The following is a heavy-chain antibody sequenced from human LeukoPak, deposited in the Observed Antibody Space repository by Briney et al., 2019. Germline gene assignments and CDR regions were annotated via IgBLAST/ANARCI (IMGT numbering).Heavy chain of an antibody. CDR3: ARGGYYDSSGYYYPPRPFDY. CDR2: INHSGST. CDR1: GGSFSGYY. Sequence: SETLFLTCAVYGGSFSGYYWSWICQPPGKGLEWIGEINHSGSTNYNPSLKSRVTISVDTSKNQFSLKLSSVTAADTTVYYCARGGYYDSSGYYYPPRPFDYWGQGTLVTVSS. V-gene: IGHV4-34*01. J-gene: IGHJ4*02. D-gene: IGHD3-22*01.